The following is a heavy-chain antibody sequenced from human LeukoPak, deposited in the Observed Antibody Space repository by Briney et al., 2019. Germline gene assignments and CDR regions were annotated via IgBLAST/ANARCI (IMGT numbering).Heavy chain of an antibody. J-gene: IGHJ4*02. D-gene: IGHD1-1*01. Sequence: GGSLRLSCAASGFTFSRYGMHWVRQAPGKGLEWISYISSDSTTIYYADSVKSRFTISRDNAKNSLYLQMNSLRAEDTAVYYCARDITELERLFDYWGQGTLVTVSS. V-gene: IGHV3-48*01. CDR1: GFTFSRYG. CDR2: ISSDSTTI. CDR3: ARDITELERLFDY.